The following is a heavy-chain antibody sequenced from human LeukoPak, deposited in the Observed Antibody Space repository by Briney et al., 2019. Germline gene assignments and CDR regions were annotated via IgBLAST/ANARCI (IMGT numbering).Heavy chain of an antibody. Sequence: GGSLRLSCAASGFTFSDYYMSWLRQAPGKGLEWVSYISSSGSTIYYADSVKGRFTISRDNAKNSLYLQMNSLRAEDTAVYYCARDQEWELLFDYWGQGALVTVSS. D-gene: IGHD1-26*01. CDR3: ARDQEWELLFDY. V-gene: IGHV3-11*01. CDR2: ISSSGSTI. J-gene: IGHJ4*02. CDR1: GFTFSDYY.